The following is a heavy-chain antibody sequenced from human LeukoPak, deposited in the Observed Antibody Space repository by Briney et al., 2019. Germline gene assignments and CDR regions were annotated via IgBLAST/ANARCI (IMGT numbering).Heavy chain of an antibody. CDR2: ISYDGSEK. CDR1: GFTFSSYP. J-gene: IGHJ4*02. V-gene: IGHV3-30-3*01. D-gene: IGHD2-2*01. Sequence: AGGSLRLSCAASGFTFSSYPMHWVRQAPGKGLEWVAVISYDGSEKHYADPVKGRFTISRDNSKNTLYLQMNSLRAEDTAVYYCARRCSSCGFRDFDYWGQGTLVTVSP. CDR3: ARRCSSCGFRDFDY.